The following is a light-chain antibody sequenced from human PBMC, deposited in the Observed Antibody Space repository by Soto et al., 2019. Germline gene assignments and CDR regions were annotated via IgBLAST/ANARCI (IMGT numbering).Light chain of an antibody. CDR3: AAWDDSLNGRVV. CDR1: TSNIGTNS. V-gene: IGLV1-44*01. Sequence: QSVLSQPPSASGTPGQRVSISCSGGTSNIGTNSVNWYQQLPGTAPKLLIYSNNQRPSGVPDRFSGSKSGTSASLTISGLQSEDEADYHCAAWDDSLNGRVVFGGGTKLTVL. J-gene: IGLJ2*01. CDR2: SNN.